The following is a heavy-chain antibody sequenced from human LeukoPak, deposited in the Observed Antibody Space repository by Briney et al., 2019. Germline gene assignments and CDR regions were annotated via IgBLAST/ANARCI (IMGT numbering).Heavy chain of an antibody. CDR1: GYSFTSYY. Sequence: GASVKVSCKASGYSFTSYYMYWVRQAPGERLEWMGIINPSGGSTSYAQKFQGRATMTRDTSTSTVYMELSSLRSEDTAVYYCARGLMAADIWGQGTMVTVSS. CDR2: INPSGGST. J-gene: IGHJ3*02. V-gene: IGHV1-46*01. D-gene: IGHD5-24*01. CDR3: ARGLMAADI.